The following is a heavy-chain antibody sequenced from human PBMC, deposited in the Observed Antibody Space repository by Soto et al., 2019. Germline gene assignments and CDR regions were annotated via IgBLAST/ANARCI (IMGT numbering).Heavy chain of an antibody. V-gene: IGHV4-39*07. CDR2: IYHSGST. CDR3: ARKYNWNYIGGWFDP. J-gene: IGHJ5*02. CDR1: GGSISSGGYY. D-gene: IGHD1-7*01. Sequence: SETLSLTCTVSGGSISSGGYYWSWIRQHPGKGLEWIGEIYHSGSTNYNPSLKSRVTISVDKSKNQFSLKLSSVTAADTAVYYCARKYNWNYIGGWFDPWGQGTLVTVSS.